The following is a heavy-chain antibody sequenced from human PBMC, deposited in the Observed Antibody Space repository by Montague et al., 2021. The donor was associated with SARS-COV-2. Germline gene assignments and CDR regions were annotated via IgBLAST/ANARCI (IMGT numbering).Heavy chain of an antibody. CDR2: INHSGST. CDR3: ARGYQLRFLEWSSRQSTFDY. J-gene: IGHJ4*02. V-gene: IGHV4-34*01. Sequence: SETLSLTCAVYGGSFSGYYWSCIRQPPGKGLEWIGEINHSGSTNYNPSLKRRVTISVDTSKNQFSLKLSSVTAADTAVYYCARGYQLRFLEWSSRQSTFDYWGQGTLVTVSS. CDR1: GGSFSGYY. D-gene: IGHD3-3*01.